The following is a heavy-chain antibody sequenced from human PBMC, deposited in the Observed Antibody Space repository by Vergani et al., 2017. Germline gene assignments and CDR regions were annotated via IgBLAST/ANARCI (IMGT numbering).Heavy chain of an antibody. J-gene: IGHJ5*02. V-gene: IGHV4-59*01. CDR3: ARRRGTVTTQRFDP. Sequence: QVQLQESGPGLVKPSETLSLTCTVSGGSISSYYWSWIRQPPGKGLEWIGYIYYSGSTNYNPSLKSRVTISVDTSKNQFSLKLSSVTAADTAVYYCARRRGTVTTQRFDPWGQGTLVTVSS. CDR2: IYYSGST. CDR1: GGSISSYY. D-gene: IGHD4-17*01.